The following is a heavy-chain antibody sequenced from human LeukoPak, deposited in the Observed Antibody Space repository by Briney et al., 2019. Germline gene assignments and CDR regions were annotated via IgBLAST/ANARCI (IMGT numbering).Heavy chain of an antibody. J-gene: IGHJ3*02. CDR3: AREYYDFWSGYYTNAFDI. CDR2: IKQDGSEK. Sequence: PGGSLRLSCAASGFTFSNAWMSWVRQAPGKGLEWVANIKQDGSEKYYVDSVKGRFTISRDNAKNSLYLQMNSLRAEDTAVYYCAREYYDFWSGYYTNAFDIWGQGTMVTVSS. CDR1: GFTFSNAW. V-gene: IGHV3-7*01. D-gene: IGHD3-3*01.